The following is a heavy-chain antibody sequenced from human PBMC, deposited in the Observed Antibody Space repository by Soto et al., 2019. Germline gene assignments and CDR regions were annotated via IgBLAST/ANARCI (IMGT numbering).Heavy chain of an antibody. J-gene: IGHJ5*02. Sequence: HRGGSLRLSCAASGFTFSDYAMNWVRQAPGKGLEWVSGISPGGDSTYYADSVKGRFTISRDNSKSALYLQMHSLRAEDTALYYCESSYKSSWSSGSWGQGTLVTVSS. V-gene: IGHV3-23*01. CDR2: ISPGGDST. D-gene: IGHD6-13*01. CDR3: ESSYKSSWSSGS. CDR1: GFTFSDYA.